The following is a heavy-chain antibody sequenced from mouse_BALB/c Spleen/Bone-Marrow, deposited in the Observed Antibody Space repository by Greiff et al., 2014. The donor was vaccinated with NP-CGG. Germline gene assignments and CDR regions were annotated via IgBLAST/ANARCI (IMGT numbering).Heavy chain of an antibody. V-gene: IGHV1S130*01. Sequence: VQLQQSESVLVRPGASVKLSCKASGYTFTSSWMHWAKQRPGQGLEWIGDIHPNSGNTNYNEKFRGKATLTVDTSSNTAYVDLSSLTSEDSAVYYCARSYRFWHFDVWGAGTTVTVSS. CDR1: GYTFTSSW. D-gene: IGHD2-14*01. CDR2: IHPNSGNT. J-gene: IGHJ1*01. CDR3: ARSYRFWHFDV.